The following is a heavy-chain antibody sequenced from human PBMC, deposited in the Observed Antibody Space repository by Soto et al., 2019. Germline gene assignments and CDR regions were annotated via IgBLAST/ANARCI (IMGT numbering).Heavy chain of an antibody. Sequence: SETLSLTCTVSGGSISSGDYYWSWIRQSPGRGLEWIGHIYDGGSTYSNPSLRSRVSISVDTSKTQFSLDLSSVTAADTAVYYCARSGYSYGPFDYWGQGTLVTVSS. CDR3: ARSGYSYGPFDY. V-gene: IGHV4-30-4*01. CDR1: GGSISSGDYY. D-gene: IGHD5-18*01. J-gene: IGHJ4*02. CDR2: IYDGGST.